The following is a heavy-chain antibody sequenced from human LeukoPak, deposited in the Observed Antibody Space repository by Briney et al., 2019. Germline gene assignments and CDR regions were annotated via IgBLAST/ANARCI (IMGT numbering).Heavy chain of an antibody. V-gene: IGHV4-39*07. J-gene: IGHJ4*02. CDR3: ARDSNIARFYF. D-gene: IGHD4-11*01. Sequence: SETLSLTCTVSSGSINIDRHYWGRIRQPPGKGLEWIGSVSYSGVTYYNPSLQSRVTVSLDTSKKLFSLKLNSVIAADTAVYFCARDSNIARFYFWGQGTLVTVSS. CDR2: VSYSGVT. CDR1: SGSINIDRHY.